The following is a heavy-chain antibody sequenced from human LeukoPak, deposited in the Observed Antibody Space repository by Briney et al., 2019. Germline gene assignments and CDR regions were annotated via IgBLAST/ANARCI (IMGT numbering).Heavy chain of an antibody. CDR2: ISSGSTTI. D-gene: IGHD1-26*01. CDR3: TRDPHGTVGTTRELDY. J-gene: IGHJ4*02. Sequence: GGSLRLSCAASGFTFSFYSMHWVRQAPGKGLEWVSYISSGSTTIYYADSVKGRFTVSRDNAKNSLYLQINSLRDDDTAVYYCTRDPHGTVGTTRELDYWGQGTLVTVSS. CDR1: GFTFSFYS. V-gene: IGHV3-48*02.